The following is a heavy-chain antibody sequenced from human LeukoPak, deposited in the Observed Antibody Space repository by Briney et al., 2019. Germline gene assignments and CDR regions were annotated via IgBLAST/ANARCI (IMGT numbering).Heavy chain of an antibody. V-gene: IGHV1-46*01. D-gene: IGHD2-21*01. J-gene: IGHJ4*02. CDR1: GYTFTSYY. CDR2: INPTGGST. CDR3: ARDQVIFDY. Sequence: ASVKVSCKASGYTFTSYYMHWVRQAPGQGLEWMGIINPTGGSTRYAQKFQGRVTMTRDTSTTTVYMELSSLRSEETAVYYCARDQVIFDYWGQGTLVTVSS.